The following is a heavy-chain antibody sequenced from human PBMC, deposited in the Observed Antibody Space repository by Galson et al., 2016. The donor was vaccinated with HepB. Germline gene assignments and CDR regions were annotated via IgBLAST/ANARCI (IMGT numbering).Heavy chain of an antibody. V-gene: IGHV3-11*01. CDR2: ISATGIRT. CDR1: GSTFSAYW. Sequence: SLRLSCAASGSTFSAYWMSWVRQAPGKGLEWLSYISATGIRTYYADSVKGRFTISRDNTKNSLYLQMNSLRVEDTAVYYCVRGIDPWGQGTLVTVSS. J-gene: IGHJ5*02. CDR3: VRGIDP.